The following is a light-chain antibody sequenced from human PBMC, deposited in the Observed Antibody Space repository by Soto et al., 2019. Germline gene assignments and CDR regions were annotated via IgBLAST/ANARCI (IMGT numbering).Light chain of an antibody. V-gene: IGKV1-9*01. CDR1: QGISSF. CDR3: QQLNSFPIP. J-gene: IGKJ3*01. CDR2: GAS. Sequence: IQLTQSPSSLSASIGDRVTITRRASQGISSFLAWYQQKPGKAPKLLIYGASTLQSGVPSRFSGSGSGTDFTLTIGSLQPEDIATYYCQQLNSFPIPFGPGTKVDIK.